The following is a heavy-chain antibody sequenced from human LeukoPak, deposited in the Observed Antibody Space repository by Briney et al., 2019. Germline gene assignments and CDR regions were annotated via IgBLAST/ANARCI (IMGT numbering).Heavy chain of an antibody. D-gene: IGHD3-3*01. V-gene: IGHV3-7*01. Sequence: GGSLRLSCAASGFTFSSYWMSWVRQAPGKGLEWVANIKQDGSEKYYVDSVKGRFTISRDNAKNSLYLQMNSLRAEDTAVYYCARGTGDFWSGYYTLRWFDPWGQGTLVTVSS. CDR3: ARGTGDFWSGYYTLRWFDP. CDR2: IKQDGSEK. CDR1: GFTFSSYW. J-gene: IGHJ5*02.